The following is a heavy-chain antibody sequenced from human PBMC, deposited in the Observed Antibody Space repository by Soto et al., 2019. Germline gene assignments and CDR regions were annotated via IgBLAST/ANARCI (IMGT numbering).Heavy chain of an antibody. Sequence: LSLTCTVSGGSISSNYWSWIRQSPGKGLEWLGYIYYTGSTNYNPSLKSRVTISVDTSKSQFSLKLTSVTAADTGVYYCARDLGYLGLWYFDLWGRGTLVTVSS. CDR1: GGSISSNY. D-gene: IGHD5-12*01. CDR3: ARDLGYLGLWYFDL. V-gene: IGHV4-59*01. J-gene: IGHJ2*01. CDR2: IYYTGST.